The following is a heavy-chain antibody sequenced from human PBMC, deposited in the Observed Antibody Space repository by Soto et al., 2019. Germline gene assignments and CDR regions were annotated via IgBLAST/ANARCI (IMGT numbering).Heavy chain of an antibody. CDR3: AIIPAVYYYYGMDV. CDR1: GYSFSTYW. Sequence: GESLKISCKGSGYSFSTYWISWVRQMPGKGLEWMGRIDPSDSNTNYSPSFQGHVTISADKSVSTAYPQWSSLKASDTAMYYCAIIPAVYYYYGMDVWGQGTTVTVSS. CDR2: IDPSDSNT. J-gene: IGHJ6*02. V-gene: IGHV5-10-1*01. D-gene: IGHD2-2*01.